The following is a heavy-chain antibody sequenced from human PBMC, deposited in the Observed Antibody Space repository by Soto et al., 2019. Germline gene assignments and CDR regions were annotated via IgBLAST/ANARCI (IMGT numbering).Heavy chain of an antibody. CDR2: IIPIFGTA. Sequence: VKVSCKASGGTFSSYAISWVRQAPGQGLEWMGGIIPIFGTANYAQKFQGRVTITADESTSTAYMELSSLRSEDTAVYYCARDSTGGMIVVVPEGTYPGMDVWGQGTTVTVSS. CDR3: ARDSTGGMIVVVPEGTYPGMDV. D-gene: IGHD3-22*01. V-gene: IGHV1-69*01. CDR1: GGTFSSYA. J-gene: IGHJ6*02.